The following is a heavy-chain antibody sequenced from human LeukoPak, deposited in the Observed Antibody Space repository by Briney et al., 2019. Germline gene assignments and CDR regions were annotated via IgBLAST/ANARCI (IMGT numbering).Heavy chain of an antibody. CDR2: ISAYNGNT. CDR1: GYTFTSYG. V-gene: IGHV1-18*01. D-gene: IGHD7-27*01. J-gene: IGHJ4*02. CDR3: TRVGDVTGVYYFDY. Sequence: ASVKVSCKASGYTFTSYGISWVRQAPGQGLEWMGWISAYNGNTNYAQKLQGRVTMTTDTSTSTAYMELRSLRSDDTAVYYCTRVGDVTGVYYFDYWGQGTLVTVSS.